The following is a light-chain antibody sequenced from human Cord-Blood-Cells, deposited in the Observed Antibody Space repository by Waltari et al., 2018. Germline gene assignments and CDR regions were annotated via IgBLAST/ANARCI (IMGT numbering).Light chain of an antibody. CDR1: TSDFGGYNY. V-gene: IGLV2-11*01. CDR3: CSYAGSYTHYV. Sequence: QSALTQPRPVSGSPGQSVTISCTGTTSDFGGYNYVSWSQQHPGKAPKHMIYDVSKRPSGVPDRFSGSKSGNTASLTISGLQAEDEADYYCCSYAGSYTHYVFGTGTKVTVL. CDR2: DVS. J-gene: IGLJ1*01.